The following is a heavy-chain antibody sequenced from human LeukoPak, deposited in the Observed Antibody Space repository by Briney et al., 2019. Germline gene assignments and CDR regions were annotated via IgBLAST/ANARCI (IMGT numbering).Heavy chain of an antibody. CDR3: ARASSKQLAGYLPDGFDI. CDR1: GFTFSSYS. D-gene: IGHD3-9*01. CDR2: ISSSSSYI. V-gene: IGHV3-21*01. Sequence: KPGGSLRLSCAASGFTFSSYSMNWVRQAPGKGLEWVSSISSSSSYIYYADSVKGRFTISRDNAKNSLYLQMNSLRADDAAVYYCARASSKQLAGYLPDGFDIWGQGTMVTVSS. J-gene: IGHJ3*02.